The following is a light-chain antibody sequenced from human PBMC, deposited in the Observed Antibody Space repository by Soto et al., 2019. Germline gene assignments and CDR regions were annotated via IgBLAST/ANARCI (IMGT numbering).Light chain of an antibody. V-gene: IGKV3-15*01. CDR2: GAS. CDR3: QQYDNWPPFT. J-gene: IGKJ2*01. CDR1: HSVTSN. Sequence: EIVMTQSPATLSVSPGERATLSCRASHSVTSNLAWYQHKPGQAPRLLIYGASTRATGIPARFSGSGSGTEFTLTISSLQSEDFAVYYCQQYDNWPPFTFGQGTKVEIK.